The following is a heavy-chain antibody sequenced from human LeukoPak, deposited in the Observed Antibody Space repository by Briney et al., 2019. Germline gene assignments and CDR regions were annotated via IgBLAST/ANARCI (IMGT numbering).Heavy chain of an antibody. CDR3: ARDRNSDYHLGF. D-gene: IGHD5-12*01. CDR2: IYSGGST. J-gene: IGHJ4*02. CDR1: GFIVSNNY. V-gene: IGHV3-53*01. Sequence: GGSLRLSCAASGFIVSNNYMSWVRQAPGKGLEWVSQIYSGGSTYYADSVKGRFTISRDNSKNTLFLQMNSLRAEDTAVYYCARDRNSDYHLGFWGQGTLVTVSS.